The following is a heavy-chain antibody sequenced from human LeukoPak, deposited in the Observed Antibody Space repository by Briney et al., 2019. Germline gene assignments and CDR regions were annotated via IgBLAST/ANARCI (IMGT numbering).Heavy chain of an antibody. CDR1: GGSISSYY. CDR2: IYYSGST. V-gene: IGHV4-59*01. Sequence: KTSETLSLTCTVSGGSISSYYWSWIRQPPGKGLEWIGYIYYSGSTNYNPSLKSRVTISVDTSKNQFSPKLSSVTAADTAVYYCARAGRRDGYIDYFDYWGQGTLVTVSS. CDR3: ARAGRRDGYIDYFDY. D-gene: IGHD5-24*01. J-gene: IGHJ4*02.